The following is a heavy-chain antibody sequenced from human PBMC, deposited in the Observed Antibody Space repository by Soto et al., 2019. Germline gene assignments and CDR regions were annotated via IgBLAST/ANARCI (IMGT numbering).Heavy chain of an antibody. Sequence: QVQLVQYGAEVKKPGASVKVSCKASGYTFTSYGISWVRQAPGQGLEWMGWIRAYNGNTNYAQKLQGRVTMTTDTSTSTAYMELRTLRSDDTAVYYCARDGLSMVRGVMGYWGQGTLVTVSS. J-gene: IGHJ4*02. D-gene: IGHD3-10*01. CDR2: IRAYNGNT. CDR3: ARDGLSMVRGVMGY. V-gene: IGHV1-18*01. CDR1: GYTFTSYG.